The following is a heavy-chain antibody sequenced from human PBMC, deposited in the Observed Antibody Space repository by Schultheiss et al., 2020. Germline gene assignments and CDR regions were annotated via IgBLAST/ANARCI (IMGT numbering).Heavy chain of an antibody. CDR3: ARDKGYSPDY. Sequence: GGSLRLSCAASGFTFDDYAMHWVRQAPGKGLEWVSGISWNSGSIGYADSVKGRFTISRDNAKNSLYLQMNSLRAEDTALYYCARDKGYSPDYWGQGTLVTVSS. J-gene: IGHJ4*02. CDR1: GFTFDDYA. D-gene: IGHD5-18*01. V-gene: IGHV3-9*01. CDR2: ISWNSGSI.